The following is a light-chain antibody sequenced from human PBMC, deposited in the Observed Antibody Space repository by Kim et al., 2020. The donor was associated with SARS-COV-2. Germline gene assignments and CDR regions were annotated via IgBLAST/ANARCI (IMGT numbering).Light chain of an antibody. CDR2: LGS. V-gene: IGKV2-28*01. J-gene: IGKJ2*01. CDR1: QSLLHSSGNNY. CDR3: MQALETPFT. Sequence: EPASISCRSSQSLLHSSGNNYRDWYLQKPGQSPQLLIYLGSNRASGVPDRFSGSGSGTDFTLKISRVAAEDVGVYYCMQALETPFTFGQGTKLEI.